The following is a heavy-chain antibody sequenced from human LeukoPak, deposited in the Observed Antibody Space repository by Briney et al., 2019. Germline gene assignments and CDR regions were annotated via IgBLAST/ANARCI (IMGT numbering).Heavy chain of an antibody. CDR2: IRVSDET. V-gene: IGHV3-53*01. J-gene: IGHJ4*02. Sequence: PGGSLRLSCAASGFTVSSNYMSWVRQAPGKGLEWVSGIRVSDETYYADSVKGRFTISRANSENTLYPQMSGLRAEDTAVYYCAKGTGDMGYYFDYWGQGTLVTVSS. CDR3: AKGTGDMGYYFDY. CDR1: GFTVSSNY. D-gene: IGHD1-1*01.